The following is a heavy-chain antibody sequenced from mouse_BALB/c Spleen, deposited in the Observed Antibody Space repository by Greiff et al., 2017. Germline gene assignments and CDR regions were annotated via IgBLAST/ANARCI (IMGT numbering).Heavy chain of an antibody. J-gene: IGHJ1*01. CDR3: ARLGYYYGSSYWYFDV. CDR1: GYTFSSYW. CDR2: IVPGSGST. Sequence: QVQLQQSGAELMKPGASVKISCKATGYTFSSYWIEWVKQRPGHGLEWIGEIVPGSGSTNYNEKFKGKATFTADTSSNAAYMQLSSLTSEDSAVYYCARLGYYYGSSYWYFDVWGAGTTVTVSS. D-gene: IGHD1-1*01. V-gene: IGHV1-9*01.